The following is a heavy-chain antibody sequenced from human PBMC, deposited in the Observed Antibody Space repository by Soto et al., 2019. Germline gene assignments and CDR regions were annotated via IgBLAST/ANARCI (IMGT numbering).Heavy chain of an antibody. CDR1: GFTFNTYS. D-gene: IGHD3-10*02. V-gene: IGHV3-48*01. CDR3: ARDVRLPDY. CDR2: ISSTGETT. Sequence: EVQLVESGGGLVPPGGSLRLSCAASGFTFNTYSMNWVRQAPGKGLEWVSFISSTGETTYYADSVKGRLTISRDNAKNSLFLQMNSLTAEDTAVYYCARDVRLPDYWGQGTLVTVSS. J-gene: IGHJ4*02.